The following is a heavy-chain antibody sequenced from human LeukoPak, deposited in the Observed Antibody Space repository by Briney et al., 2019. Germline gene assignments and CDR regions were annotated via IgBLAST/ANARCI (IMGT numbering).Heavy chain of an antibody. D-gene: IGHD6-19*01. V-gene: IGHV4-39*07. J-gene: IGHJ4*02. CDR3: ARVRPYSSGWNFDY. CDR2: TYYTGTT. Sequence: SETLSLTCTVSGDSIGSSNYYWGWIRQPPGKGLEWIGNTYYTGTTYYNSSLKSRVTISVDTSKNQFSLRLSSVAAADTAVYYCARVRPYSSGWNFDYWGLGSLVTVSS. CDR1: GDSIGSSNYY.